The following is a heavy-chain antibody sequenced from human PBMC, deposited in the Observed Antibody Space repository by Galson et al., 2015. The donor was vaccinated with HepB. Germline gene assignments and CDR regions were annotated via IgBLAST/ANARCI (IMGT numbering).Heavy chain of an antibody. D-gene: IGHD6-13*01. CDR1: GFTFSSFG. CDR2: TSYHGGNK. CDR3: AKDKAAMATSYWYFDL. Sequence: SLRLSCAASGFTFSSFGMHWVRQAPGKGLEWVAATSYHGGNKYYRDSVKGRFTISRDNPKNTLYLQMDSLSAEDTAVYYCAKDKAAMATSYWYFDLWGRGTLVTVSS. J-gene: IGHJ2*01. V-gene: IGHV3-30*18.